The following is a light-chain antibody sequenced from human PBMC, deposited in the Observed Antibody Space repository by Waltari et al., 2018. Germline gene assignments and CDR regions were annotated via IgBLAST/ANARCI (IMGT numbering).Light chain of an antibody. CDR1: QSVSRT. CDR2: GAS. J-gene: IGKJ1*01. Sequence: LSPGERATLACRASQSVSRTLAWYQQKPGQAPKLLIYGASIRATGIPDRFTGSGSGTDFSLTISSLEPEDFAIYFCQHYVRLPATFGQGTKVEIK. CDR3: QHYVRLPAT. V-gene: IGKV3-20*01.